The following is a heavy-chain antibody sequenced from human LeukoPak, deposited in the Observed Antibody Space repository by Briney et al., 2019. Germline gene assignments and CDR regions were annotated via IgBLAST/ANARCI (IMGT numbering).Heavy chain of an antibody. CDR1: GGSISSSSYY. V-gene: IGHV4-39*01. CDR3: ARRPSGGYGENYYYYYYMDV. Sequence: SETLSLTCTVSGGSISSSSYYWGWIRQPPGKGLEWIGSIYYSGSTYYNPSLKSRVTISVDTSKNQFSLKLSSVTAADTAVYYCARRPSGGYGENYYYYYYMDVWGKGTTVTISS. CDR2: IYYSGST. D-gene: IGHD4-17*01. J-gene: IGHJ6*03.